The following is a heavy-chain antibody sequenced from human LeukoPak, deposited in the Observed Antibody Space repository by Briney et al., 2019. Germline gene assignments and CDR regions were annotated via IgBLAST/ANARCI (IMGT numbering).Heavy chain of an antibody. CDR1: GGTFSSYA. J-gene: IGHJ4*02. D-gene: IGHD5-24*01. CDR2: IIPIFGTA. Sequence: SVKVSCKASGGTFSSYAISWVRQAPGQGLEWMGRIIPIFGTANYAQKFQGRVTITADESTSTAYMGLSSLRSEDTAVYYCARGVRRDGYIDYWGQGTLVTVSS. CDR3: ARGVRRDGYIDY. V-gene: IGHV1-69*13.